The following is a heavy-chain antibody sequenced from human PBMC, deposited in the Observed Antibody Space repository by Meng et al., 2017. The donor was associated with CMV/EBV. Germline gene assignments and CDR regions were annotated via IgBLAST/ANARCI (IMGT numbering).Heavy chain of an antibody. J-gene: IGHJ4*02. V-gene: IGHV3-15*01. Sequence: GMSWVRQATGRGLEWVGRIKSDTDGGTTDYATTVKGRFTMSRDDSQSTQYLQMNSLKTKDAAVYYCTTVYGGYYYDSSGYYLSFDYWGQGTLVTVSS. CDR3: TTVYGGYYYDSSGYYLSFDY. CDR1: G. D-gene: IGHD3-22*01. CDR2: IKSDTDGGTT.